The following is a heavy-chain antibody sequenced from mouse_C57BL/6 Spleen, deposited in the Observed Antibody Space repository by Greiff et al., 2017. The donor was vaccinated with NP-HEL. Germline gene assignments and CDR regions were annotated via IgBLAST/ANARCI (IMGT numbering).Heavy chain of an antibody. CDR2: IYPRSGNT. D-gene: IGHD2-4*01. J-gene: IGHJ4*01. V-gene: IGHV1-81*01. Sequence: QVQLQQSGAELARPGASVKLSCKASGYTFTSYGISWVKQRTGQGLEWIGEIYPRSGNTYYNEKFKGKATLTADKSSSTAYMELRSLTSEDSAVYFCARPMITRYYAMDYGGQGTSVTVSS. CDR3: ARPMITRYYAMDY. CDR1: GYTFTSYG.